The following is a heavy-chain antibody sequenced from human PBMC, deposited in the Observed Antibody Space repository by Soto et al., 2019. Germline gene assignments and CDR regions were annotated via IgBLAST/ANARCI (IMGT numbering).Heavy chain of an antibody. CDR1: GFTFSSYG. Sequence: GGSLRLSCAASGFTFSSYGMHWVRQAPGKGLEWVAVISYDGSNKYYADSVKGRFTISRDNSKNTLYLQMNSLRAEDTAVYYCAKDNVMGSGYYYYYYGMDVWGQGTTVTVSS. CDR2: ISYDGSNK. V-gene: IGHV3-30*18. J-gene: IGHJ6*02. CDR3: AKDNVMGSGYYYYYYGMDV. D-gene: IGHD3-22*01.